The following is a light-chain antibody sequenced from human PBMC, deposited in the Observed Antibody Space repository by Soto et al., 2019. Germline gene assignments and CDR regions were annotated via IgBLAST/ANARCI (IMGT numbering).Light chain of an antibody. CDR3: HQRSNWPKT. J-gene: IGKJ1*01. CDR2: DAS. V-gene: IGKV3-11*01. CDR1: QTVSSY. Sequence: EIVLTQSPATLSLSPGETATLSCRASQTVSSYLAWFQQKPGQPPRLLIYDASIKAPGIPARSSGSGSGTDFTLTISRLEPEDSAVYYCHQRSNWPKTFGQGTKV.